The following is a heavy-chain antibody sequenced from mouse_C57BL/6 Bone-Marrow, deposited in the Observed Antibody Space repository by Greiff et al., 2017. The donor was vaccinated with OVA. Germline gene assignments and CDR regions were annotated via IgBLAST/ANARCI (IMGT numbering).Heavy chain of an antibody. CDR2: IYPGDGDT. J-gene: IGHJ1*03. Sequence: VQVVESGPELVKPGASVKISCKASGYAFSSSWMNWVKQRPGKGLEWIGWIYPGDGDTNYNGKFKGKATLTADKSSSTAYMQLSSLTSEDSAVYFCARRYYGSQNFDVWGTGTTVTVSS. CDR3: ARRYYGSQNFDV. V-gene: IGHV1-82*01. D-gene: IGHD1-1*01. CDR1: GYAFSSSW.